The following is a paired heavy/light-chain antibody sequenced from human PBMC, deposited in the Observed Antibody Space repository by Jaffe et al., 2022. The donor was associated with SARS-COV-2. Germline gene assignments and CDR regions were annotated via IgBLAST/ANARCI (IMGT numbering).Heavy chain of an antibody. V-gene: IGHV3-11*01. CDR2: IRSSGTTV. J-gene: IGHJ3*01. D-gene: IGHD3-22*01. Sequence: QVQLVESGGGLVKPGGSLRLSCAVSGFSFSDYDMSWIRQAPGKGLEWVSCIRSSGTTVYYADSVRGRFTVSRDNAKNSVYLQMNSLRAEDTAIYYCARDRYYYDSAAHGAYDVWGQGTMVTVSS. CDR1: GFSFSDYD. CDR3: ARDRYYYDSAAHGAYDV.
Light chain of an antibody. CDR2: LNSDGSH. V-gene: IGLV4-69*01. Sequence: QLVLTQSPSASASLGASVKLTCTLSSGHSSYAIAWHQQQPEKGPRYLMRLNSDGSHSKGDGIPDRFSGSSSGAERYLTISSLQSEDEADYYCQTWGSGIRVFGGGTKLTVL. J-gene: IGLJ3*02. CDR1: SGHSSYA. CDR3: QTWGSGIRV.